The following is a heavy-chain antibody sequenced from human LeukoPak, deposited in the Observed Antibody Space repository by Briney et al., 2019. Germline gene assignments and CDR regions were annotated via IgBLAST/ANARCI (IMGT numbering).Heavy chain of an antibody. CDR3: AGGRDTAVAGPGGYFDY. D-gene: IGHD6-19*01. J-gene: IGHJ4*02. CDR2: ISPGGGSK. CDR1: GFTFTDYH. Sequence: SGGSLRLSCAALGFTFTDYHMSWIRQAPGKGLECVSYISPGGGSKYFADSVKGRFTISRDNAKNSLYLQMNSLTAEDTAVYYCAGGRDTAVAGPGGYFDYWAQGTLDTVSS. V-gene: IGHV3-11*01.